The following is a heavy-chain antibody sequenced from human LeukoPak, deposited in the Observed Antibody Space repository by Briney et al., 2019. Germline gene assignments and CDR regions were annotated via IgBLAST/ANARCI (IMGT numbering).Heavy chain of an antibody. Sequence: GGSLRLSCAASRCTFSSYAVSWVRQAPGKGLEWVSAISGSGGSTYYADSVKGRFTISRDNSKNTLYLQMNSLRAEDTAVYYCAKSSFPTPFDYWGQGTLVTVSS. V-gene: IGHV3-23*01. CDR2: ISGSGGST. CDR3: AKSSFPTPFDY. J-gene: IGHJ4*02. CDR1: RCTFSSYA.